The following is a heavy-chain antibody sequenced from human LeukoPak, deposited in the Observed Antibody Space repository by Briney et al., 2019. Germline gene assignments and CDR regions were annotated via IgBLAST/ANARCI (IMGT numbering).Heavy chain of an antibody. D-gene: IGHD1-26*01. Sequence: PGGSLRLSCEASGFTFSSYGMHWVRQAPGRGLEWVALITYDGYYKYYADSVKGRFTISRDNSKNTLYLQMNTLGADDTAVYYCAKAFQRGWERDAFAFWGRGTLVTVSS. CDR1: GFTFSSYG. J-gene: IGHJ3*01. V-gene: IGHV3-30*18. CDR2: ITYDGYYK. CDR3: AKAFQRGWERDAFAF.